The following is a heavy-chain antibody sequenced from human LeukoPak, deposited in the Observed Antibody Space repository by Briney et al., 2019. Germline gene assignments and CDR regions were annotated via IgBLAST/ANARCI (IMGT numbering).Heavy chain of an antibody. D-gene: IGHD4-23*01. V-gene: IGHV4-59*01. CDR3: ARALDYGGKVDY. CDR2: IYYSGST. Sequence: SETLSLTCTVSGGSLSSYYWSWIRQPPGKGLEWIGYIYYSGSTNYNPSLKSRVTISVDTSKNQFSLNLSSVIAADTAVYYCARALDYGGKVDYWGQGTLVTVSS. J-gene: IGHJ4*02. CDR1: GGSLSSYY.